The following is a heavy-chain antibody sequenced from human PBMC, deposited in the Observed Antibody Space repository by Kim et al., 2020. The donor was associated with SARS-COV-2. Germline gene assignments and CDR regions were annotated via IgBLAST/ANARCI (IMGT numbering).Heavy chain of an antibody. Sequence: GGSLRLSCVASGFSIRGYAIHWVRQAPGKGLEWVAVLAYGGSHEYYADSVKGRFTVSSENSKNTLYLQMSSLRLDDTAVYYCARWEEALDGWGQGTTVTVPS. J-gene: IGHJ6*02. CDR2: LAYGGSHE. V-gene: IGHV3-30*04. D-gene: IGHD1-26*01. CDR1: GFSIRGYA. CDR3: ARWEEALDG.